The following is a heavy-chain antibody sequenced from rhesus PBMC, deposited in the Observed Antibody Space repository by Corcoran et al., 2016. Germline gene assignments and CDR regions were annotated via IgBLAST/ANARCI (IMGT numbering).Heavy chain of an antibody. V-gene: IGHV4S7*01. CDR1: GGSISGGYA. CDR3: AKPYGSNYWYFDI. CDR2: ISSSRGNP. Sequence: QVQLQESGPGLLRPSETLSLTCAVSGGSISGGYAWGWIRQPPGKGLEWIGNISSSRGNPYYTPSLRSRATISTDTSKNQFSLNLSSVTAADTAVYYCAKPYGSNYWYFDIWGPGTPITISS. D-gene: IGHD4-29*01. J-gene: IGHJ2*01.